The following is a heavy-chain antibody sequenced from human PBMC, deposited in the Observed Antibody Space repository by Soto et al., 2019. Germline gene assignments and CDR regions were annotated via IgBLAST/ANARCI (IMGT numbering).Heavy chain of an antibody. CDR2: IGGSGGNR. J-gene: IGHJ4*02. D-gene: IGHD4-4*01. Sequence: EVQLLESGGGLVEPGGSLRLSCAASGFTFNAYAMTWVRQAPGKGLEWVSAIGGSGGNRNYAASVKGRFTISRDNSKDTVDLQVNSLRVEDTAVYYCARVASDYINSVDHWGQGILVTVSS. CDR1: GFTFNAYA. CDR3: ARVASDYINSVDH. V-gene: IGHV3-23*01.